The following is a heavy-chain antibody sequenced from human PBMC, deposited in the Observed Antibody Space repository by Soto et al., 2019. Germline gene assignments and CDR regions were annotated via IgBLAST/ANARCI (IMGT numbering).Heavy chain of an antibody. J-gene: IGHJ4*02. V-gene: IGHV1-18*01. Sequence: GASVKVSCKASGYTFTSYGISWVRQAPGQGLEWMGWISAYNGNTNYAQKLQGRVTMTTDTSTSTAYMELRSLRSDDTAVYYCARGWPESVYIWGSYRLDYWGQGTLVTVSS. CDR2: ISAYNGNT. D-gene: IGHD3-16*02. CDR1: GYTFTSYG. CDR3: ARGWPESVYIWGSYRLDY.